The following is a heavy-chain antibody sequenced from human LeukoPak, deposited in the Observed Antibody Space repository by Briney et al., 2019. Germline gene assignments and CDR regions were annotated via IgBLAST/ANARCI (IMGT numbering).Heavy chain of an antibody. CDR2: LYYSGST. CDR3: ASNYYGSGSLDY. Sequence: PSETLSLTCTVSGASITSRGSCWGWLRQPPGKGLEWIGSLYYSGSTNYNPSLKSRVTISVDTSKNQFSLKLSSVTAADTAVYYCASNYYGSGSLDYWGQGNLVTVSS. D-gene: IGHD3-10*01. J-gene: IGHJ4*02. CDR1: GASITSRGSC. V-gene: IGHV4-39*07.